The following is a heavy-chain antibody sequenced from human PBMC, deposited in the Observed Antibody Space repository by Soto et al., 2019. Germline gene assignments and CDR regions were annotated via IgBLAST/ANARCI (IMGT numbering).Heavy chain of an antibody. V-gene: IGHV3-13*01. CDR2: IGTAGDT. J-gene: IGHJ4*02. CDR1: GFTFSSYD. D-gene: IGHD4-17*01. Sequence: GGSLRLSCAASGFTFSSYDMHWVRQATGKGLEWVSAIGTAGDTYYPGSVKGRFTISRENAKNSWYLQMNSLGAEDTAVYYCARTDYGDYSPFDYWGQGTLVTVSS. CDR3: ARTDYGDYSPFDY.